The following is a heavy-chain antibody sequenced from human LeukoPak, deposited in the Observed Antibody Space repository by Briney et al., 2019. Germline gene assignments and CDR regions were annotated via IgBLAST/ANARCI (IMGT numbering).Heavy chain of an antibody. D-gene: IGHD3-22*01. J-gene: IGHJ3*02. CDR3: ASLTQPDYYDSSAAFDI. CDR2: IYPGDSDT. Sequence: GESLKISCKVSGYSFTTYWIGWVRQMPGKGLEWMGIIYPGDSDTKYSPSFQGQVTISADKPISTAYLQWSSLKASDTAMYYCASLTQPDYYDSSAAFDIWGQGTMVTVSS. V-gene: IGHV5-51*04. CDR1: GYSFTTYW.